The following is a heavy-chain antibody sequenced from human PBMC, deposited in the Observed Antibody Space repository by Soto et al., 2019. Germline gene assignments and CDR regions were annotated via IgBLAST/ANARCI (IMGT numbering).Heavy chain of an antibody. V-gene: IGHV1-18*04. Sequence: ASVKVSCKASGYTFTSYGISWVRRAPGQGLEWMGWISAYNGNTNYAQKLQGRVTMTTDTSTSTAYMELRSLRSDDTAVYYCARTYGSGSYYYYYGMDVWGQGTTVTVSS. CDR3: ARTYGSGSYYYYYGMDV. CDR2: ISAYNGNT. J-gene: IGHJ6*02. D-gene: IGHD3-10*01. CDR1: GYTFTSYG.